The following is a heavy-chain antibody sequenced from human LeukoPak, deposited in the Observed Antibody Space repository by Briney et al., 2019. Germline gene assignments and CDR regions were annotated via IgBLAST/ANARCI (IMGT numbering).Heavy chain of an antibody. V-gene: IGHV1-3*01. J-gene: IGHJ6*04. CDR1: GYTFTSYA. CDR2: INAGNGNT. Sequence: ASVKVSCKASGYTFTSYAMHWVRQAPGQRLEWMGWINAGNGNTKYSQKFQGRVTITRDTSASTAYMELSSLRSEDTAVYYCARAISTPISINYYYGMDVWGEGTTVTVSS. D-gene: IGHD2-2*01. CDR3: ARAISTPISINYYYGMDV.